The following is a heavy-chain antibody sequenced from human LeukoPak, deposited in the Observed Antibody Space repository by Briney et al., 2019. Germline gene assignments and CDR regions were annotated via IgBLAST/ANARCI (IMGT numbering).Heavy chain of an antibody. J-gene: IGHJ5*02. Sequence: SETLSLTCTVSGGSISSSSYYWGWNRQPPGKGLEWIGSIYYSGSTYDNPSLKSRVTISVDTSKNQFYLKLSSVTAADTAVYYCARARLPNVPKLAYCGGDCYSGDWFDPWGQGTLVTVCS. CDR2: IYYSGST. V-gene: IGHV4-39*07. D-gene: IGHD2-21*02. CDR1: GGSISSSSYY. CDR3: ARARLPNVPKLAYCGGDCYSGDWFDP.